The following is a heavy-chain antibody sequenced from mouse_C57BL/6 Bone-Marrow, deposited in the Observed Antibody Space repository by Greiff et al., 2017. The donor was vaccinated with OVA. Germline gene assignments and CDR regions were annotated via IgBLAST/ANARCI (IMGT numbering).Heavy chain of an antibody. J-gene: IGHJ4*01. CDR3: ARVYYDYDGVYYAMDY. CDR2: ISGGGGNT. CDR1: GFTFSSYT. D-gene: IGHD2-4*01. Sequence: EVKVEESGGGLVKPGGSLKLSCAASGFTFSSYTMSWVRQTPEKRLEWVATISGGGGNTYYPDSVKGRFTISRDNAKNTLYLQMSSLRSEDTALYYCARVYYDYDGVYYAMDYWGQGTSVTVSS. V-gene: IGHV5-9*01.